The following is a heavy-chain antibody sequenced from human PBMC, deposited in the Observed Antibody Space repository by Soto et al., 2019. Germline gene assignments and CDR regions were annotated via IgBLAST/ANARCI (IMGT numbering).Heavy chain of an antibody. CDR1: GYTFSAYF. Sequence: ASVKVSCKASGYTFSAYFINWVRQAPGQGLEWLGWINTRSGDTKYAQKFQGRVTLTRDTSVRTAYLELSSLRSDDTAVYHCATTGYDETQAIDYWGQGTLVTVSS. D-gene: IGHD2-15*01. CDR2: INTRSGDT. J-gene: IGHJ4*02. CDR3: ATTGYDETQAIDY. V-gene: IGHV1-2*02.